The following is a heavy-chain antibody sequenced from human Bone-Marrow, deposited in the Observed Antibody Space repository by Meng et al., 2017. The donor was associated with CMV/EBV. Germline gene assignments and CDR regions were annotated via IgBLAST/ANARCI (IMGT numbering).Heavy chain of an antibody. Sequence: GGSLRLSCTTSGFTFADYAMHWVRQAPGKGLEWVSGINWNSGRMAFADPLEGRFTISRDNAKSSLNLQMNNLRTEDTALYYCVKDSQRLGTYSFDYWGQGTLVTVSS. D-gene: IGHD3-16*01. CDR3: VKDSQRLGTYSFDY. V-gene: IGHV3-9*01. J-gene: IGHJ4*02. CDR2: INWNSGRM. CDR1: GFTFADYA.